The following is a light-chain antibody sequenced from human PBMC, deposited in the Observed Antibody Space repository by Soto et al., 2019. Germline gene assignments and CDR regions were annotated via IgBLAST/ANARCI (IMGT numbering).Light chain of an antibody. J-gene: IGKJ1*01. Sequence: DSHMKQKQASLSSSXGDRVTITXXASQDISNYLNWYQQKPGKAPKLLIYDASNLETGVPSRFSGSGSGTDFTFTISSLQPEDIATYYFQQHDNHFWTFGQATTV. CDR1: QDISNY. CDR2: DAS. V-gene: IGKV1-33*01. CDR3: QQHDNHFWT.